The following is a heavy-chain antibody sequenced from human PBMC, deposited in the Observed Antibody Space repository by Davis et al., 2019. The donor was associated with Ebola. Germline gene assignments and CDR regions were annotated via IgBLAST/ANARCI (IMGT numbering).Heavy chain of an antibody. CDR2: IYPGDSNT. Sequence: TVSCKGSGYSFTSYWIVWVRQMPGKGLEWMGIIYPGDSNTRYSPSFQGQVTIPADKSITTAYLKWSSLKASDTAMYYCARGWLDGMDVWGQGTTVTVSS. D-gene: IGHD6-19*01. CDR1: GYSFTSYW. CDR3: ARGWLDGMDV. J-gene: IGHJ6*02. V-gene: IGHV5-51*01.